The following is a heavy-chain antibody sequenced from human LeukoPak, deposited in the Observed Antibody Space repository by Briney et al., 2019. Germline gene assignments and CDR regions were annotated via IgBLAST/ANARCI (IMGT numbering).Heavy chain of an antibody. Sequence: ASVKVSCKSFGYTFADYNMHWVRQVPGQRLEWMGWIDRKNGDTKYAQKSQGRVTMTRDTSKSTAYMVLRGLTSDDTAIYYCARGDMYFQDSTYRSFDHWGQGTLVTVSS. J-gene: IGHJ4*02. V-gene: IGHV1-2*02. CDR1: GYTFADYN. CDR3: ARGDMYFQDSTYRSFDH. CDR2: IDRKNGDT. D-gene: IGHD2/OR15-2a*01.